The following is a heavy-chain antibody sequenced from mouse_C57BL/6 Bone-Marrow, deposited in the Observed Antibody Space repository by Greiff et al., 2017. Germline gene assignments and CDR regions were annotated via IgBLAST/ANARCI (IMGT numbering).Heavy chain of an antibody. CDR3: APYDYAAMDY. V-gene: IGHV1-69*01. CDR2: IDPSDSYT. J-gene: IGHJ4*01. D-gene: IGHD2-10*02. CDR1: GYTFTSYW. Sequence: QVQLQQPGAELVMPGASVKLSCKASGYTFTSYWMHWVKQRPGQGLEWIGEIDPSDSYTNYNQKFKGKSTLTVDKSSSTAYMQLSSLTSEDTAVYYCAPYDYAAMDYWGQGTSVTVSS.